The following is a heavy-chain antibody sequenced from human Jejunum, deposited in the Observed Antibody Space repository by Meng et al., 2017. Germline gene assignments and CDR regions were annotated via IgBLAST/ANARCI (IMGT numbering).Heavy chain of an antibody. Sequence: VRAQGSGPGLLKPSGTLSLTCGVSGGSISSSDWWSWVRQPPGKGLEWIGEIHHSGSTNYNPSLKSRVTISVDKSKNQFSLKLSSVTAADTAVYYCAREWSGSFRHFDYWGQGTLVTVSS. J-gene: IGHJ4*02. CDR1: GGSISSSDW. CDR2: IHHSGST. CDR3: AREWSGSFRHFDY. V-gene: IGHV4-4*02. D-gene: IGHD3-16*02.